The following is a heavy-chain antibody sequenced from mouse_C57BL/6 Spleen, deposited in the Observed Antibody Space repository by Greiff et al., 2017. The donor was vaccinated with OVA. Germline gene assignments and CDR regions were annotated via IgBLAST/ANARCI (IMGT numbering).Heavy chain of an antibody. D-gene: IGHD2-4*01. CDR2: IDPETGGT. Sequence: VQLQQSGAELVRPGASVTLSCKASGYTFTDYEMHWVKQTPVHGLEWIGAIDPETGGTAYNQKFKGKAILTADKSSSTAYMELRSLTSEDSAVYYCTTRRGLRRGYFDVWGTGTTVTVSS. V-gene: IGHV1-15*01. CDR3: TTRRGLRRGYFDV. CDR1: GYTFTDYE. J-gene: IGHJ1*03.